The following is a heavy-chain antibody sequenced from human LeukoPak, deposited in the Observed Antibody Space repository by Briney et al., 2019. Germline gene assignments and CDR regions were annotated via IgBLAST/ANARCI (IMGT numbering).Heavy chain of an antibody. Sequence: GASVKVSCKASGYTFTSYDINWVRQAPGQGLEWMGWISVYNGNTNYAQKLQGRVTMTTDTSTSTAYMELRSLRSDDTAVYYCARGGSPYSSGWYLFWGQGTLVTVSS. CDR2: ISVYNGNT. J-gene: IGHJ4*02. CDR3: ARGGSPYSSGWYLF. V-gene: IGHV1-18*01. D-gene: IGHD6-19*01. CDR1: GYTFTSYD.